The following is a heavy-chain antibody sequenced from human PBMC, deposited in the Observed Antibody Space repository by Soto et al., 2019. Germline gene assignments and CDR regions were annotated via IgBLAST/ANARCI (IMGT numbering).Heavy chain of an antibody. J-gene: IGHJ4*02. D-gene: IGHD1-7*01. V-gene: IGHV1-69*13. CDR3: ARALNWNYALYFDY. CDR2: IIPIFGTA. Sequence: SVKVSCKASGGTFSSYAISWVRQAPGQGLEWMGGIIPIFGTANYAQKFQGRVTITADESTSTAYMELSSLRSEDTAVYYCARALNWNYALYFDYWGQGSLDIVSS. CDR1: GGTFSSYA.